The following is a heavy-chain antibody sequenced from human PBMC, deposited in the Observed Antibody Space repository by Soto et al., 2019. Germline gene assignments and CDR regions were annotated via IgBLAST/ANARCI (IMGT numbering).Heavy chain of an antibody. CDR3: ARDRGITMIVVVITSLIDY. CDR2: ISYDGSNK. D-gene: IGHD3-22*01. CDR1: GFTFSSYA. V-gene: IGHV3-30-3*01. J-gene: IGHJ4*02. Sequence: QVQLVESGGGVVQPGRSLRLSCAASGFTFSSYAMHWVRQAPGKGLEWVAVISYDGSNKYYADSVKGRFTISRDNSKNTLYLQMNSLRAEDTAVYYCARDRGITMIVVVITSLIDYWGQGTLVTVSS.